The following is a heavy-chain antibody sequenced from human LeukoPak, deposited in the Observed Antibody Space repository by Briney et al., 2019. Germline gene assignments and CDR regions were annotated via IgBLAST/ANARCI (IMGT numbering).Heavy chain of an antibody. CDR3: ARVMYHDSGSYYQYFHH. Sequence: GGSLRLSCATSGFTFDDYGMSWVRQVPGKGLEWVSSINWNAGSTTYADSVKGRFTISRDNANNSLYLQMNSLGAEDTALYYCARVMYHDSGSYYQYFHHWGQGTPVTVSS. CDR1: GFTFDDYG. CDR2: INWNAGST. D-gene: IGHD3-10*01. V-gene: IGHV3-20*04. J-gene: IGHJ4*02.